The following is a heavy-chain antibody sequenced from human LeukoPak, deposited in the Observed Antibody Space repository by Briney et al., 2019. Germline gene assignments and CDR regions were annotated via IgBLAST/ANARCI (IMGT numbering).Heavy chain of an antibody. D-gene: IGHD6-13*01. V-gene: IGHV4-59*01. CDR3: ARGYSSNWNWFDP. Sequence: PSETLSLTCTVSGGSISTYYWTWIRQPPGKGLEWAGYVYSSGSTKYNPSLRSRVTISLDTSKNQFSLRLISVTAADTAVYYCARGYSSNWNWFDPWGQGTLVTVSS. CDR1: GGSISTYY. CDR2: VYSSGST. J-gene: IGHJ5*02.